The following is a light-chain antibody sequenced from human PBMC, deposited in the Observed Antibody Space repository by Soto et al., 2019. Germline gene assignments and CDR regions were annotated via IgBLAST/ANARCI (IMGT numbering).Light chain of an antibody. Sequence: ESVLTQSKATLSFSPGERATLSCRASQSVSSYLAWYQQKPGQAPRLLIYDASNRATGIPARFSGSGSGTDFTLTISSLEPEDFAVYYCQQRSNWPITFGQGTRLEIK. CDR3: QQRSNWPIT. J-gene: IGKJ5*01. CDR2: DAS. V-gene: IGKV3-11*01. CDR1: QSVSSY.